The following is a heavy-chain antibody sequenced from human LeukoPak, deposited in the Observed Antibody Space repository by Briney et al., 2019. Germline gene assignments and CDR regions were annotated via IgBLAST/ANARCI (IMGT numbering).Heavy chain of an antibody. V-gene: IGHV1-69*13. CDR2: IIPIFGTA. D-gene: IGHD5-18*01. Sequence: SVTVSCTASVGTFSSYAISWVRQAPGQGLEWMGGIIPIFGTANYAQKFQGRVTITADESTSTAYMELSSLRSEDTAVYYCARDLAMVNQSGSSYYYYGMDVWGQGTTVTVSS. J-gene: IGHJ6*02. CDR3: ARDLAMVNQSGSSYYYYGMDV. CDR1: VGTFSSYA.